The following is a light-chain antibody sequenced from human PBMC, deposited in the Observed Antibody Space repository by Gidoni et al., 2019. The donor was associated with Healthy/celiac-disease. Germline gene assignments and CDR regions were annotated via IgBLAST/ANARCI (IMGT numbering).Light chain of an antibody. CDR3: QQYYSTPRT. J-gene: IGKJ1*01. Sequence: DIVMTQSPDSLAVSLGARATINCKSSQSVLYSSNNKNYLAWYQQKPGQPPKLLIYWASTRESGVPDRFSGSGSGTDFTLTISSLQAEDVAVYYCQQYYSTPRTFGQETKVEIK. V-gene: IGKV4-1*01. CDR2: WAS. CDR1: QSVLYSSNNKNY.